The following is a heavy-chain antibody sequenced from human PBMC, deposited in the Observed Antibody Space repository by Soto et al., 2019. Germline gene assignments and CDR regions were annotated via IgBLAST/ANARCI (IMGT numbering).Heavy chain of an antibody. CDR1: GGSISSGDDY. Sequence: TLSLTCTVSGGSISSGDDYWSWIRPPPGKGLEWIGYIYYSGSTYYNPSLKSRVTISVDTSKNQFSLKLSSVTAADTAVYYCARDPQRVLRYLEWLLGPRSNDYWGQGTLVTVSS. D-gene: IGHD3-3*01. CDR3: ARDPQRVLRYLEWLLGPRSNDY. CDR2: IYYSGST. J-gene: IGHJ4*02. V-gene: IGHV4-30-4*01.